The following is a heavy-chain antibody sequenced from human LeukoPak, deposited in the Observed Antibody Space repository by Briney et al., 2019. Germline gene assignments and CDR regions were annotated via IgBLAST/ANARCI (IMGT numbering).Heavy chain of an antibody. CDR2: ISDSGGRT. D-gene: IGHD3-22*01. Sequence: GGSLRLSCAVSGITLSNYGMSWVRQAPGKGLEWVAGISDSGGRTNYADSVKGRFAISRDNPRNTLYLQMNSLRAEDTAVYFCAKRGVVIRVILVGFNKEAYYFDSWGQGALVTVSS. CDR1: GITLSNYG. J-gene: IGHJ4*02. V-gene: IGHV3-23*01. CDR3: AKRGVVIRVILVGFNKEAYYFDS.